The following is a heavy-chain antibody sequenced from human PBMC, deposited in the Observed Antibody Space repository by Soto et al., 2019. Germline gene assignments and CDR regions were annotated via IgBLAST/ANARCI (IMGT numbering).Heavy chain of an antibody. Sequence: SVKVSCKASGGTFSSYAISWVRQAPGQGLEWMGGIIPIFGTANYAQKFQGRVTITADKSTSTAYMELSSLRSEDTAVYYCARDLHNYDSSGLVYWGQGTLVTVS. V-gene: IGHV1-69*06. D-gene: IGHD3-22*01. CDR1: GGTFSSYA. J-gene: IGHJ4*02. CDR2: IIPIFGTA. CDR3: ARDLHNYDSSGLVY.